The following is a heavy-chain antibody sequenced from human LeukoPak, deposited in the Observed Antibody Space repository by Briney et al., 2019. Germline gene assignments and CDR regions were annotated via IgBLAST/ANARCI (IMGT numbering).Heavy chain of an antibody. CDR1: GFTFSSYA. CDR3: ARDDVAVAGRDY. V-gene: IGHV3-30*14. J-gene: IGHJ4*02. Sequence: GGSLRLSCAASGFTFSSYAMHWVRQAPGKGLEWVAVISYDGSNKYYADSVKGRFSISRDNSKNILYLHMNSLRAEDTAVYYCARDDVAVAGRDYWGQGTLVTVSS. D-gene: IGHD6-13*01. CDR2: ISYDGSNK.